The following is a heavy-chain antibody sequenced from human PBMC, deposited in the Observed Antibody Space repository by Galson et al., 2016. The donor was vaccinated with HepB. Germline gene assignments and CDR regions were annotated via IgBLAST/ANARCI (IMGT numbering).Heavy chain of an antibody. D-gene: IGHD6-6*01. CDR2: LYRDGFT. V-gene: IGHV3-66*01. CDR1: GFVVSSTY. CDR3: ARDGRQDRGSIFDY. Sequence: SLRLSCAASGFVVSSTYMAWVRQAPGRGLECVSLLYRDGFTYYADSVKGRFTISRDNSKNTFYLQMYSLRADDTAVYYCARDGRQDRGSIFDYWGQGTLVTVSS. J-gene: IGHJ4*02.